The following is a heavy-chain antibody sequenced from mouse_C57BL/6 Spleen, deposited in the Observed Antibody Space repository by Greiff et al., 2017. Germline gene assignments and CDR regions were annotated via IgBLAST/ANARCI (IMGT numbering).Heavy chain of an antibody. CDR1: GYTFTSYD. CDR2: IYPRDGSN. Sequence: VQLQQSGPELVKPGASVKLSCKASGYTFTSYDINWVKQRPGQGLEWIGWIYPRDGSNKYNEKFKGKATLTVDTSSSTAYMELHSLTSEDSAVYFCARDFYYFDYWGQGTTLTVSS. CDR3: ARDFYYFDY. V-gene: IGHV1-85*01. J-gene: IGHJ2*01.